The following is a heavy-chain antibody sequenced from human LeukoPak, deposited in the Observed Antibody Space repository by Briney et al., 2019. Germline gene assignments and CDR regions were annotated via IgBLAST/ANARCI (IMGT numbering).Heavy chain of an antibody. CDR3: ARDATSEWELLN. CDR1: GYTFTGYY. Sequence: ASVKASCKASGYTFTGYYMHWVRQAPGQGLEWMGRINPNSGGTNYVQKFQGRVTMTRDTSISTAYMDLSGLTSDDTAVYYCARDATSEWELLNWGQGTLVTVSS. J-gene: IGHJ4*02. D-gene: IGHD1-26*01. V-gene: IGHV1-2*06. CDR2: INPNSGGT.